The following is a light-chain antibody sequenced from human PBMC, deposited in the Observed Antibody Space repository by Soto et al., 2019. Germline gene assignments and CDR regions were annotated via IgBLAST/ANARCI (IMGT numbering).Light chain of an antibody. J-gene: IGLJ3*02. CDR3: LLSYSGTNWV. Sequence: QAVVTQDPSLTVSPGGTVTLTCGSSTGAVTSGHYPYWFQQKPGQAPRTLIYDTTNKHSWTPARFSGSLLGGKAALTLAGAQTDDEADYYCLLSYSGTNWVFGGGTKVTVL. V-gene: IGLV7-46*01. CDR1: TGAVTSGHY. CDR2: DTT.